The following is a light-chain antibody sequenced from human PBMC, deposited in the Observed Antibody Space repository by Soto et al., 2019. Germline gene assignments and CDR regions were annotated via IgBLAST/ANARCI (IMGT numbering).Light chain of an antibody. J-gene: IGKJ1*01. CDR1: QSISNY. V-gene: IGKV1-39*01. CDR3: QQSFNIPRT. Sequence: DIQMTQSPSSLSASVGDRVTITCRASQSISNYLNWYQHKPGEAPKLLIYAASSLQSGVPLRFSGSGSGTEFTLVISSLQPEDFGTFYCQQSFNIPRTFGQGTKVDI. CDR2: AAS.